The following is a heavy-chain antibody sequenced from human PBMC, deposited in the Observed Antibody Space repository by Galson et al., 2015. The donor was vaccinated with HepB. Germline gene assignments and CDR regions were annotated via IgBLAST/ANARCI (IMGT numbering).Heavy chain of an antibody. J-gene: IGHJ5*02. CDR3: ARDSSSWYGKWFDP. CDR2: ISYDGSNK. Sequence: SLRLSCAASGFTFSSYAMHWVRQAPGKGLEWVAVISYDGSNKYYADSVKGRFTISRDNSKNTLYLQMNSLRAEDTAVYYCARDSSSWYGKWFDPWGQGTLVTVSS. CDR1: GFTFSSYA. V-gene: IGHV3-30*04. D-gene: IGHD6-13*01.